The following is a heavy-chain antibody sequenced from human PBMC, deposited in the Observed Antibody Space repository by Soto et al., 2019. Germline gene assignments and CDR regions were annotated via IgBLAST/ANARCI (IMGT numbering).Heavy chain of an antibody. CDR1: GGTFSSYA. J-gene: IGHJ3*02. CDR2: IIPIFGTA. Sequence: QVQLVQSGAEVKKPGSSVKVSCKASGGTFSSYAISWVRQAPGQGLEWMGGIIPIFGTANYAQKFQGRVTITADESTSTAYMELSSLRSEDTAVYYCARDLSDRDGYNQPDAFDIWGQGTMVTVSS. D-gene: IGHD5-12*01. CDR3: ARDLSDRDGYNQPDAFDI. V-gene: IGHV1-69*01.